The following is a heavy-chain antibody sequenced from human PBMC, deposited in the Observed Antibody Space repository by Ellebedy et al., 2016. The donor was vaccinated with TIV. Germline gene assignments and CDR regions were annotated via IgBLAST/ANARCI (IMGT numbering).Heavy chain of an antibody. Sequence: GESLKISCAASEFTVSSNYMSWVRQAPGKGLEWVSVIYSGGSTDYADSVKGRFTISRDNSKNTLYLQLNSLRAEDTAVYYCARASFYDVDLSGWYFDLWGRGTLVTVSS. D-gene: IGHD3-10*02. J-gene: IGHJ2*01. CDR2: IYSGGST. CDR3: ARASFYDVDLSGWYFDL. V-gene: IGHV3-66*01. CDR1: EFTVSSNY.